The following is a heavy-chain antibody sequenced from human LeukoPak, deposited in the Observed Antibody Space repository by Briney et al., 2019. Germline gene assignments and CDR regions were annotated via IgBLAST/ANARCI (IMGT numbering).Heavy chain of an antibody. CDR3: ARGRGYSRDDAFDI. CDR1: GYTFTGYY. CDR2: INPNSGGT. D-gene: IGHD6-13*01. Sequence: GASVKVSCKASGYTFTGYYMHWVRRAPGQGLEWMGWINPNSGGTNYAQKFQGWVTMTRDTSISTAYMELSRLRSDDTAVYYCARGRGYSRDDAFDIWGQGTMVTVSS. V-gene: IGHV1-2*04. J-gene: IGHJ3*02.